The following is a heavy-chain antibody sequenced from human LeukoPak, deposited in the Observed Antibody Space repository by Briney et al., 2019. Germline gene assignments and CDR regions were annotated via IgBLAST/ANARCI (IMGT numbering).Heavy chain of an antibody. CDR1: GFTLTSSA. CDR3: AAGGYCTNGVCYRWNFDY. CDR2: IVVGSGNT. D-gene: IGHD2-8*01. Sequence: VKVSCKASGFTLTSSAMQWVRQARGQRLEWIGWIVVGSGNTNYAQKFQERVTITRDMSTSTAYMELSSLRSEDTAVYYCAAGGYCTNGVCYRWNFDYWGQGTLVTVSS. J-gene: IGHJ4*02. V-gene: IGHV1-58*02.